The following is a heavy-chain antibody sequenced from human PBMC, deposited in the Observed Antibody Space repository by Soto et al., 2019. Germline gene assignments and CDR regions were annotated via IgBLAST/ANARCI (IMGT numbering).Heavy chain of an antibody. V-gene: IGHV3-21*01. D-gene: IGHD5-12*01. Sequence: EVQLVESGGGLVKPGGSLRLSCAASGFTFSTYSMNWVRQAPGKGLEWVASISSSSSFIYYAGSVKGRVTSSRDNTKNSVDLQVNSLRAEDTAVYYCARVSVEMATSGYFQHWGQGTPVIVSS. CDR3: ARVSVEMATSGYFQH. J-gene: IGHJ1*01. CDR2: ISSSSSFI. CDR1: GFTFSTYS.